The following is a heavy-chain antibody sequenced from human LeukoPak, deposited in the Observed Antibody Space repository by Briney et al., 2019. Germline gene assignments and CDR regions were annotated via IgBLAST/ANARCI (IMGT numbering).Heavy chain of an antibody. Sequence: GGSLRLSCAASGFTFSSYWMNWVRQAPGKGLEWVSAISGSGGSTYYADSVKGRFTISRDNSKNTLYLQMNSLRAEDTAVYYCAKAPVLLWFGEPNNWFDPWGQGTLVTVSS. CDR1: GFTFSSYW. CDR2: ISGSGGST. D-gene: IGHD3-10*01. V-gene: IGHV3-23*01. J-gene: IGHJ5*02. CDR3: AKAPVLLWFGEPNNWFDP.